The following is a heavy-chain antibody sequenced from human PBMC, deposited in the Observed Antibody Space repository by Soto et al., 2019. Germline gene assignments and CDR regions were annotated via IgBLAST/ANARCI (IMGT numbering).Heavy chain of an antibody. CDR3: EKDSGTESL. CDR1: GFTFDDYA. J-gene: IGHJ4*02. D-gene: IGHD1-1*01. V-gene: IGHV3-9*01. CDR2: ISWNSGSI. Sequence: GGSLRLSCAASGFTFDDYAMHWVRQAPGKGLEWVSGISWNSGSIGYADSVKGRFTISRDNAKNSLYLQMNSLRAEDTALYYCEKDSGTESLWGQGTLVTAPQ.